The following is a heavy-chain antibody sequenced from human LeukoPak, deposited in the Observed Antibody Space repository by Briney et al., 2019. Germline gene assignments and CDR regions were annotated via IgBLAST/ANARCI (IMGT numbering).Heavy chain of an antibody. D-gene: IGHD3-10*02. CDR3: AELGITMIGGV. CDR2: ISSSGSTI. J-gene: IGHJ6*04. Sequence: GGSLRLSCAASGFSVSFNYMTWVRQAPGKGQEWVSYISSSGSTIYYADSVKGRFTISRDNAKNSLYLQMNSLRAEDTAVYYCAELGITMIGGVWGKGTTVTISS. V-gene: IGHV3-11*04. CDR1: GFSVSFNY.